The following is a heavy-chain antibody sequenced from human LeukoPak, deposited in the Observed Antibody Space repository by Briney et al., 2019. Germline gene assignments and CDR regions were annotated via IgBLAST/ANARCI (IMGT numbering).Heavy chain of an antibody. CDR1: GFTFSSYW. CDR3: AKGLIVGALY. J-gene: IGHJ4*02. Sequence: GGSLRLSCAASGFTFSSYWMSWVRQAPGKGLEWVANIKQDGSEKYYVDSVKGRFTISRDNSKNTLYLQMNSLRAEDTAVYYCAKGLIVGALYWGQGTLVTVSS. V-gene: IGHV3-7*03. CDR2: IKQDGSEK. D-gene: IGHD1-26*01.